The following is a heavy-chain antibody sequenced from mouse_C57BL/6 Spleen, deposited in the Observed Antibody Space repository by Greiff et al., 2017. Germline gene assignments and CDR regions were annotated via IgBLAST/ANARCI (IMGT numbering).Heavy chain of an antibody. D-gene: IGHD2-3*01. V-gene: IGHV1-72*01. Sequence: QQRPGRGLEWIGRIDPNSGGTKYNEKFKSKATLTVDKPSSTAYMQLSSLTSEDSAVYYCARRSDGYYGAMDYWGQGTSVTVSS. J-gene: IGHJ4*01. CDR2: IDPNSGGT. CDR3: ARRSDGYYGAMDY.